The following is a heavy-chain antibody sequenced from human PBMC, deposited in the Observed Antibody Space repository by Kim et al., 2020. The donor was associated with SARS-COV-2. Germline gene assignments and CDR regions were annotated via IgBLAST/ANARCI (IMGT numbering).Heavy chain of an antibody. CDR3: AKGTGKYDFDY. D-gene: IGHD3-10*01. Sequence: GGSLRLSCAASGFTFSSYGMSWVRQAPGKGLEWVSAIRGGGDSTYYTDSVKGRFSISRDNSKNTLYLQMNTLRADDTAVYYCAKGTGKYDFDYWGQGSLVTVSS. CDR2: IRGGGDST. V-gene: IGHV3-23*01. J-gene: IGHJ4*02. CDR1: GFTFSSYG.